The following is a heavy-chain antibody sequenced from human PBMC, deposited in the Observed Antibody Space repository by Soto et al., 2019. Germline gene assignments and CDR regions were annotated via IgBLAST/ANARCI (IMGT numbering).Heavy chain of an antibody. CDR3: ARGRGGRGDY. Sequence: QVQLVQSGAEVKKPGSSVKVSCKASGGTFSSYTINWVRQAPGQGLEWMGMIIPILGIENYAQKFQDRVTITADKSTSTAYMELSSLRSEDTAVYYCARGRGGRGDYWGQGTLVTVSS. CDR1: GGTFSSYT. D-gene: IGHD2-15*01. V-gene: IGHV1-69*02. CDR2: IIPILGIE. J-gene: IGHJ4*02.